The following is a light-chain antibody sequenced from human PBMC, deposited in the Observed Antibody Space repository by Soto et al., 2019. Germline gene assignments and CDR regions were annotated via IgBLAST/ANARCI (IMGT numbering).Light chain of an antibody. Sequence: IVLTQSPATLSVSPGEGATLSCRASQSINNDYLAWYQQKPGQAPRLLIYGISTRATGVPPRFSASGSGTDFTLTISNLQSEDFAVYSCQQYSQWPITFGQGTRLEIK. V-gene: IGKV3-15*01. CDR3: QQYSQWPIT. J-gene: IGKJ5*01. CDR1: QSINND. CDR2: GIS.